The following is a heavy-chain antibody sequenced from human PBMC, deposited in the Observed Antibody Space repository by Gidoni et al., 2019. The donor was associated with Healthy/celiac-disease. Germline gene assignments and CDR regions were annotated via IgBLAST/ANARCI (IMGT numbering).Heavy chain of an antibody. V-gene: IGHV3-23*01. CDR3: AKSWQQLKLFFDY. CDR2: ISGRGGST. Sequence: EVQLLESGGGLVQPGGSLRLSSAASGFTFSSYAMSWFRQAPGKGLEWVSAISGRGGSTYYADSVKGRCTSSRDNSKNKRYLQMNSLRAEDTAVYYCAKSWQQLKLFFDYWGQGTLVTVSS. D-gene: IGHD6-13*01. J-gene: IGHJ4*02. CDR1: GFTFSSYA.